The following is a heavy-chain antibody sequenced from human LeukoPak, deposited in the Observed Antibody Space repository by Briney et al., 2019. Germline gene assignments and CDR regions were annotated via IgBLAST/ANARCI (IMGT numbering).Heavy chain of an antibody. V-gene: IGHV1-18*01. J-gene: IGHJ5*02. D-gene: IGHD6-13*01. CDR3: ARGRLAAAVYWFDP. Sequence: GASVKVSCKASGYTFTSYGISWVRQAPGRGLEWMGWISAYNGNTNYAQKLQGRVTMTRDTSISTAYMELSSLRSDDTAVYYCARGRLAAAVYWFDPWGQGTLVTVSS. CDR1: GYTFTSYG. CDR2: ISAYNGNT.